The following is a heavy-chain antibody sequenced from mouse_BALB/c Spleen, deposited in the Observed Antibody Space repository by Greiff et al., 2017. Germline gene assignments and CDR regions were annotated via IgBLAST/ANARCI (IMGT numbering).Heavy chain of an antibody. CDR2: IYPGSGST. D-gene: IGHD2-3*01. J-gene: IGHJ3*01. V-gene: IGHV1S22*01. CDR3: TRSYDGYYVRFAY. Sequence: LQQPGSELVRPGASVKLSCKASGYTFTSYWMHWVKQRPGQGLEWIGNIYPGSGSTNYDEKFKSKATLTVDTSSSTAYMQLSSLTSEDSAVYYCTRSYDGYYVRFAYWGQGTLVTVSA. CDR1: GYTFTSYW.